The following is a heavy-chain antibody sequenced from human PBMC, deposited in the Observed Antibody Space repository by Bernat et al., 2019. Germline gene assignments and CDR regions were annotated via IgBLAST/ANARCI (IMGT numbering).Heavy chain of an antibody. Sequence: QVQLVQSGAEVKKPGSSVKVSCKASGGTFSSYAISWVRQAPGQGLEWMGGIIPIFGTANYAQKFQGRVTITADKSTSTAYMELSSLRSEDTAVYYCARAAYCGGDCYYDAFDSWGQGTMVTVSS. CDR3: ARAAYCGGDCYYDAFDS. J-gene: IGHJ3*02. D-gene: IGHD2-21*02. CDR2: IIPIFGTA. V-gene: IGHV1-69*06. CDR1: GGTFSSYA.